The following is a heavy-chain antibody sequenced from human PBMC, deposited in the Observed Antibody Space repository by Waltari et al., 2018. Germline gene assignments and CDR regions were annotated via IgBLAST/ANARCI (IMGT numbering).Heavy chain of an antibody. Sequence: EVQLVESGGGLVQPGGSLRLSCAASGFTFSSYWMSWVRQAPGKGREWVANIKQDGSEKYYVDSVKGRFTISIDNAKNSLYLQMNSLRAEDTAVYYCARDPRAVASPYYYGMDVWGQGTTVTVSS. CDR2: IKQDGSEK. CDR3: ARDPRAVASPYYYGMDV. J-gene: IGHJ6*02. D-gene: IGHD6-19*01. V-gene: IGHV3-7*01. CDR1: GFTFSSYW.